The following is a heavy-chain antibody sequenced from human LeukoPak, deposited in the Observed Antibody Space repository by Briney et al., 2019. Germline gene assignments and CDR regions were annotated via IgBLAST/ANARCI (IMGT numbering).Heavy chain of an antibody. Sequence: SVRVSCTASGGTFSSYAISWVRQAPGQGLEWMGRIIPILGIANYAQTFQGRVTITADKSTSTAYMELRSLRSDDTAVYYCARGITILEYWGQGTLVTVSS. V-gene: IGHV1-69*04. CDR1: GGTFSSYA. D-gene: IGHD3-3*01. J-gene: IGHJ4*02. CDR2: IIPILGIA. CDR3: ARGITILEY.